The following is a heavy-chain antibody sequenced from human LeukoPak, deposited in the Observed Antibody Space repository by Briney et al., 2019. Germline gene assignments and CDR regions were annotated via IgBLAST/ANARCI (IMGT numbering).Heavy chain of an antibody. CDR2: IANDGSKK. J-gene: IGHJ4*02. Sequence: GGSLRLSCAASGFTFSSYGMHWVRQAPGKGLDWVAVIANDGSKKYYADSVKGRFTISRDNSKNTLSLQVSSLRTEDTAVYYCAKDRYSYAFEYSDSWGQGTLVTVSS. CDR1: GFTFSSYG. CDR3: AKDRYSYAFEYSDS. V-gene: IGHV3-30*18. D-gene: IGHD5-18*01.